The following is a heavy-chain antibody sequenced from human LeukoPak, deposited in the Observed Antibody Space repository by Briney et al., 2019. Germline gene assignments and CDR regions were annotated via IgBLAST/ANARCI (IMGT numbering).Heavy chain of an antibody. CDR2: ISVYNGNT. J-gene: IGHJ6*03. CDR1: GYTFTSYG. D-gene: IGHD1-26*01. V-gene: IGHV1-18*01. Sequence: ASMKVSCKASGYTFTSYGVSWVRQTPGQGLEWMGWISVYNGNTNYVQKLQGRVTMTTDTSTSTAYMELRSLRSDDTAVYYCARGEGSGSPYYYYMDVWGKGTTVTVSS. CDR3: ARGEGSGSPYYYYMDV.